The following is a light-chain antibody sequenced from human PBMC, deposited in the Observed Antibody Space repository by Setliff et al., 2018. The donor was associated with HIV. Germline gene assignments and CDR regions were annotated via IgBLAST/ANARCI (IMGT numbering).Light chain of an antibody. V-gene: IGLV2-11*01. J-gene: IGLJ1*01. Sequence: SALTQPRSVSGSPGQSVTISCTGTSSDVGGYNFVSWYQQHPGKAPKFIIYDVNKRPSGVPDRFSGSKSGNTASLTISGLQPEDEADYYCCSYAGSFIYVFGTGTKVTVL. CDR2: DVN. CDR1: SSDVGGYNF. CDR3: CSYAGSFIYV.